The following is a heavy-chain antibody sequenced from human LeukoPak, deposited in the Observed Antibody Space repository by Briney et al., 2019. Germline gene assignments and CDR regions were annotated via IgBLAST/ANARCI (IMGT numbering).Heavy chain of an antibody. CDR2: IKPDGSKK. Sequence: PGGSLRLSCAASRFTFSSYWMTWVRQAPGKGLEWVANIKPDGSKKSYVDSVKGRFTISRDNAKNSLYLQMNSPRADDTGVYYCASQPAAADVDYWGQGTLVTVSS. CDR3: ASQPAAADVDY. CDR1: RFTFSSYW. V-gene: IGHV3-7*03. D-gene: IGHD2-2*01. J-gene: IGHJ4*02.